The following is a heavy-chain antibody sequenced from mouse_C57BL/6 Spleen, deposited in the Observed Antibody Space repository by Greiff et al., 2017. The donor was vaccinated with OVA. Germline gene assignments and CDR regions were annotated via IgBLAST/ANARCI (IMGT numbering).Heavy chain of an antibody. D-gene: IGHD2-4*01. J-gene: IGHJ3*01. Sequence: DVMLVESGEGLVKPGGSLKLSCAASGFTFSSYAMSWVRQTPEKRLEWVAYISSGGDYIYYADTVKGRFTISRDNARNTLYLQMSSLKSEDTAMYYCTRGDYEVAWFAYWGQGTLVTVSA. CDR3: TRGDYEVAWFAY. CDR1: GFTFSSYA. CDR2: ISSGGDYI. V-gene: IGHV5-9-1*02.